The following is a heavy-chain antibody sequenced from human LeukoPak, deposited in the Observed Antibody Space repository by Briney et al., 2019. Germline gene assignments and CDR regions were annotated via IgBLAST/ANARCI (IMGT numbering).Heavy chain of an antibody. V-gene: IGHV1-2*02. J-gene: IGHJ4*02. Sequence: ASVKVSCKASGYTFSGTGWYLYWLRQAPGQGLECMGWIYPNNGATAYAQKFQGRVAMTRDTSITTAYMELSRLRPDDTAGYXXXXXXXXXXXXXXXWGQGTLVTVSS. CDR2: IYPNNGAT. CDR3: XXXXXXXXXXXXX. CDR1: GYTFSGTGWY.